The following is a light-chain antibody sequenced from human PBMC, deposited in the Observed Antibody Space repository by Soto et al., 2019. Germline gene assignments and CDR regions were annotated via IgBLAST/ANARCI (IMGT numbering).Light chain of an antibody. CDR3: QSYDSTNHVV. Sequence: NFMLTQPHSVSESPGKTLTISCTRSSGSIASNYVQWYQQRPGSAPTTVLYEDNQRPSGVPDRFSGSIDSSSNSASLTISGLKTEDEADYYCQSYDSTNHVVFGGGTKLTVL. J-gene: IGLJ2*01. CDR1: SGSIASNY. V-gene: IGLV6-57*04. CDR2: EDN.